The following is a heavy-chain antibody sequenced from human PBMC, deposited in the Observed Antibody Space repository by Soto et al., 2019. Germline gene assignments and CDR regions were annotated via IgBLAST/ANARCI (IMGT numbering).Heavy chain of an antibody. Sequence: SETLSLTCTVSGGSISSYYWSWIRQPPGKGLEWIGYIYYSGSTNYNPSLKSRVTISVDTSKNQFSLKLSSVTAADTAVYYCARVPPPSGYYYYYYMDVWGKGTTVTVSS. V-gene: IGHV4-59*01. CDR1: GGSISSYY. CDR3: ARVPPPSGYYYYYYMDV. J-gene: IGHJ6*03. CDR2: IYYSGST.